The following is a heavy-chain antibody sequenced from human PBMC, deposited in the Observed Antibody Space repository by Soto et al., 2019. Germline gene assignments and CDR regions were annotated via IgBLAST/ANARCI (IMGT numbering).Heavy chain of an antibody. CDR3: ATCYGSGTDCQEDYLAF. CDR1: GFLFTNAW. V-gene: IGHV3-15*01. Sequence: EVQLVESGGGLVEPGGSLGLSCATSGFLFTNAWMSWVRQAPGKGLEWVGRVKRKTNGGTTDYAAPVKDRFNISRDDSKNTLYLQMNNLKTEDTAVYYCATCYGSGTDCQEDYLAFWGQGTPVTVSS. D-gene: IGHD3-10*01. CDR2: VKRKTNGGTT. J-gene: IGHJ4*02.